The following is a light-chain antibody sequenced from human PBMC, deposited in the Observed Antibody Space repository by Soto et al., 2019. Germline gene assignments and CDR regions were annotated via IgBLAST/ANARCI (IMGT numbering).Light chain of an antibody. V-gene: IGKV3D-15*01. CDR1: QSVDND. CDR3: QQYNNWPLT. J-gene: IGKJ4*01. CDR2: DAS. Sequence: EIVMTQSPATLSVSPGDRATLSCRASQSVDNDLAWYQQKPGQPPRLLIYDASTMATGIPARFSGSQSGTEFTLTISSLLSEDFAVYFCQQYNNWPLTFGRGTKVETK.